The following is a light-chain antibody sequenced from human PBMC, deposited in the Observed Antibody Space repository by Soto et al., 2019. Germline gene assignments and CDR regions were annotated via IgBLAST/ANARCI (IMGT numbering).Light chain of an antibody. J-gene: IGKJ3*01. CDR2: AAS. CDR1: QGIRNY. Sequence: DIQMTQSRTSLSASVGDRVTITCRASQGIRNYVAWYQQIPGKAPKLLIYAASTLQSGVPSRFSGSGSGTDFTLTINGLHPEDVATYSCQKYSSVPVFGPGTKVEIK. CDR3: QKYSSVPV. V-gene: IGKV1-27*01.